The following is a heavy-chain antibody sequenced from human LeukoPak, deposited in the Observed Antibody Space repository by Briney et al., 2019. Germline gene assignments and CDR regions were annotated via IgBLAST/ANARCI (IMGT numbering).Heavy chain of an antibody. CDR3: ASAEGDS. V-gene: IGHV3-23*01. Sequence: GGSVRLSCAASGVTLSSYAMSWARQAPGKGLEWVSGISSSGSGGNTYYADSVKGRFTISRDNSKNALYLQMSSLRAEDTALYYCASAEGDSWGQGTLVTVSS. J-gene: IGHJ5*01. CDR1: GVTLSSYA. CDR2: ISSSGSGGNT.